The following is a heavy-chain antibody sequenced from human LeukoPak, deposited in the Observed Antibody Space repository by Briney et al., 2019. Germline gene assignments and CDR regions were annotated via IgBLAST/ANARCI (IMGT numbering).Heavy chain of an antibody. CDR3: ARDGRQWLVLYYYYYMDV. D-gene: IGHD6-19*01. CDR2: INPSGGST. CDR1: GYTFTSYY. J-gene: IGHJ6*03. V-gene: IGHV1-46*01. Sequence: ASVKVSCKASGYTFTSYYMHWVRQAPGQGLEWMGIINPSGGSTSYAQKFQGRVTITADKSTSAAYMELRSLRSDDTAVYYCARDGRQWLVLYYYYYMDVWGKGTTVTISS.